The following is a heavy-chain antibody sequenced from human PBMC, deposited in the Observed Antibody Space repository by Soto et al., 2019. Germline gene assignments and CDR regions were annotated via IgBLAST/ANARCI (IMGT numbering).Heavy chain of an antibody. J-gene: IGHJ3*02. CDR1: GFTFSNAW. Sequence: GGSLRLSCAASGFTFSNAWMSWVRQAPGKGLGWVGRIKSKTDGGTTDYAAPVKGRFTISRDDSKNTLYLQMNSLKTEDTAVYYCTTARRRYSYGLDAFDIWGQGTMVTVSS. D-gene: IGHD5-18*01. CDR2: IKSKTDGGTT. V-gene: IGHV3-15*01. CDR3: TTARRRYSYGLDAFDI.